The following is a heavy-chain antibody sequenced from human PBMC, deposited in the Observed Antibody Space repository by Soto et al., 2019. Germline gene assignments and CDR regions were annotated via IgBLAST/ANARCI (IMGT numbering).Heavy chain of an antibody. D-gene: IGHD7-27*01. Sequence: SETLSLTCAVSGDSISSSVWWTWVRQPPGKGLEWIGEVFHTGNTNYSPSLKSRVTMSVDKSTNEFSLKVTSVTAADTAIYYCARKAWVRFDYWGQGALVTVSS. J-gene: IGHJ4*02. CDR2: VFHTGNT. CDR3: ARKAWVRFDY. CDR1: GDSISSSVW. V-gene: IGHV4-4*02.